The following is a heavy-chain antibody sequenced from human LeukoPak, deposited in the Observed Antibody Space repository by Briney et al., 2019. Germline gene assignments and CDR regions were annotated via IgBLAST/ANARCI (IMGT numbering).Heavy chain of an antibody. CDR2: IPHTGTT. J-gene: IGHJ4*02. CDR3: ARRRGLWNHDF. V-gene: IGHV4-59*08. D-gene: IGHD1-14*01. Sequence: SETLSLTCIVSGGSILTYSWNWIRQSPGKGLEWIGYIPHTGTTSYRSSLKSRVTISVDSSKNQLSLKLASVTAADTAVYFCARRRGLWNHDFWGQGTLVSVSS. CDR1: GGSILTYS.